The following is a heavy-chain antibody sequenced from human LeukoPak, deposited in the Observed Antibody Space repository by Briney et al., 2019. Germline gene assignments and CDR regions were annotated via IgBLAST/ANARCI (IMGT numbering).Heavy chain of an antibody. CDR1: GGSISSGGYY. CDR3: ARHGEVSDYYGSSGYYFDY. J-gene: IGHJ4*02. CDR2: IYYSGST. V-gene: IGHV4-31*03. D-gene: IGHD3-22*01. Sequence: SQTLSLTCTVSGGSISSGGYYWSWIRQHPGKGLEWIGYIYYSGSTYYNPSLKSRVTISVDTSKNQFSLKLSSVTAADTAVYYCARHGEVSDYYGSSGYYFDYWGQGTLVTVSS.